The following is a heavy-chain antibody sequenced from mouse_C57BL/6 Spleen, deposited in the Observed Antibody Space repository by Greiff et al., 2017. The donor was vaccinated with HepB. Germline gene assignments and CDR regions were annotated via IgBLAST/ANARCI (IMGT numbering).Heavy chain of an antibody. CDR1: GFSLSTSGMG. J-gene: IGHJ4*01. D-gene: IGHD2-4*01. Sequence: QVTLKESGPGILQSSQTLSLTCSFSGFSLSTSGMGVSWIRQPSGKGLEWLAHIYWDDDKRYNPSLKSRLTISKDTSRNQVFLKITSVDTADTATYYCARRGGIYYDYDGAMDYWGQGTSVTVSS. CDR2: IYWDDDK. V-gene: IGHV8-12*01. CDR3: ARRGGIYYDYDGAMDY.